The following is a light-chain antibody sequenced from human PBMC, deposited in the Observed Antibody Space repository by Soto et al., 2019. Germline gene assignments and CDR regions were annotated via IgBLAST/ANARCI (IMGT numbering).Light chain of an antibody. CDR3: QQYNDWPLT. J-gene: IGKJ1*01. V-gene: IGKV3-15*01. Sequence: DIVLTQSPAPLSLSPGQTATLSCRASQSVSSNLAWYQQKPGQAPSLIIYGAFTRATGIPARFSGTGSGTEFTLTISSLQSEDVALYYCQQYNDWPLTLGQGTKVDIK. CDR2: GAF. CDR1: QSVSSN.